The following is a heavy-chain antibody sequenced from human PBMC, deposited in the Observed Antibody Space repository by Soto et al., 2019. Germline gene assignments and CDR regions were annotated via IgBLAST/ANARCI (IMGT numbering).Heavy chain of an antibody. V-gene: IGHV1-69*02. CDR1: GDTFNTYT. CDR3: AARYCSAATCFNPGAY. Sequence: QVQLVQSGAEVKKPGSSVKVSCKVSGDTFNTYTISWVRQAPGPGLEWMGRIIPILAVTTYSRKFQGRLSITADESTSTAYMEVSSLRSEDTAIYYCAARYCSAATCFNPGAYWGQGTLVAVSS. D-gene: IGHD2-8*02. CDR2: IIPILAVT. J-gene: IGHJ4*02.